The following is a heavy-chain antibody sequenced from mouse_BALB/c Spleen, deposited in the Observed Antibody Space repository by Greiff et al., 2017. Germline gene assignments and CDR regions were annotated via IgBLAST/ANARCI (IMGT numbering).Heavy chain of an antibody. Sequence: VQLVESGGGLVQPGGSLRLSCATSGFTFTDYYMSWVRQPPGKALEWLGFIRNKANGYTTEYSASVKGRFTISRDNSQSILYLQMNTLRAEDSATYYCARHYGYYAMDYWGQGTSVTVSS. CDR1: GFTFTDYY. J-gene: IGHJ4*01. CDR2: IRNKANGYTT. D-gene: IGHD1-1*02. CDR3: ARHYGYYAMDY. V-gene: IGHV7-3*02.